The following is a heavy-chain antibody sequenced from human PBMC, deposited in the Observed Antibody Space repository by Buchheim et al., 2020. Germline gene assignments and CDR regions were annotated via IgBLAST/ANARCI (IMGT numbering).Heavy chain of an antibody. CDR3: ARDMQVLWFRPQYYYGMDV. CDR1: GYTFTGYY. CDR2: INPNSGGT. J-gene: IGHJ6*02. V-gene: IGHV1-2*04. D-gene: IGHD3-10*01. Sequence: QVQLVQSGAEVKKPGASVKVSCKASGYTFTGYYMHWVRQAPGQGLEWMGWINPNSGGTNYAQKFQGWVTMPRDTSITTAYMELSRLRSNDTAVYYCARDMQVLWFRPQYYYGMDVWGQGTT.